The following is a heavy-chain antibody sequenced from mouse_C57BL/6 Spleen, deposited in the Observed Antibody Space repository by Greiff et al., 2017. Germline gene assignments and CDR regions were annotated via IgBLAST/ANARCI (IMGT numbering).Heavy chain of an antibody. Sequence: QVQLQQSGAELVRPGTSVKMSCKASGYTFTNYWIGWAKQRPGHGLEWIGDIYPGGGYTNYNEKFKGKATLTADKSSSTAYMQFSSLTSEDSAIYDCARSNYGSSLYAMDYWGQGTSVTVSS. J-gene: IGHJ4*01. CDR2: IYPGGGYT. D-gene: IGHD1-1*01. CDR3: ARSNYGSSLYAMDY. CDR1: GYTFTNYW. V-gene: IGHV1-63*01.